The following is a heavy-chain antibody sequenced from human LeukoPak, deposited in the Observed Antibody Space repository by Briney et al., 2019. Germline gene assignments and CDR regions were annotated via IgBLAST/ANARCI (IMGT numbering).Heavy chain of an antibody. CDR1: GFTFSSYS. J-gene: IGHJ6*03. CDR2: ISSSSSTI. V-gene: IGHV3-48*04. CDR3: ARLGATQYYFYYYMDV. D-gene: IGHD1-26*01. Sequence: GGSLRLSCAASGFTFSSYSMNWVRQAPGKGLEWVSYISSSSSTIYYADSVKGRFTISRDNAKNSLYLQMNSLRAEDTALYYCARLGATQYYFYYYMDVWGKGTTVTVSS.